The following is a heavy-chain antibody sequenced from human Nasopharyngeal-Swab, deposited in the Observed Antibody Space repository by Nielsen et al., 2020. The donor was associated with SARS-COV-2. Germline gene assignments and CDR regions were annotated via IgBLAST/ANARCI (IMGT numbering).Heavy chain of an antibody. D-gene: IGHD3-16*01. CDR3: ARSGGGYFDY. J-gene: IGHJ4*02. CDR1: GGSISSGSYY. V-gene: IGHV4-61*02. CDR2: IYTSGST. Sequence: SDTLPLTCTVSGGSISSGSYYWSWIRQPAGKGLEWIGRIYTSGSTNYNPSLKSRVTLSVDTSKNQFSLKLSSVTAADTAVYYCARSGGGYFDYWGQGTLVTVSS.